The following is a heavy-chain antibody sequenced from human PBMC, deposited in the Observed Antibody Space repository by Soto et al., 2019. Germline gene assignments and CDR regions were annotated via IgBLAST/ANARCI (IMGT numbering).Heavy chain of an antibody. Sequence: ASVKVSCKASGYTFTTFGISWVRQAPGQGLEWVGWISAHNGNTNYAQKLQGRVTLTTDTSTGTAYMELRSLRSDDTAVYYCATRAATSVRPFDYWGQGTLVTVSS. CDR3: ATRAATSVRPFDY. J-gene: IGHJ4*02. CDR2: ISAHNGNT. D-gene: IGHD6-13*01. V-gene: IGHV1-18*01. CDR1: GYTFTTFG.